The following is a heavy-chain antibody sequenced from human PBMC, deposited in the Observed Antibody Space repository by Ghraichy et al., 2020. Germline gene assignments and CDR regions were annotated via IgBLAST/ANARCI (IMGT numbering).Heavy chain of an antibody. CDR1: GYTFTSYD. J-gene: IGHJ6*03. CDR3: ARGPDFWSGYPPYYYYMDV. V-gene: IGHV1-8*02. CDR2: MNPNSGNT. Sequence: ASVKVSCKASGYTFTSYDINWVRQATGQGLEWMGWMNPNSGNTGYAQKFQGRVTMTRNTSISTAYMELSSLRSEDTAMYYCARGPDFWSGYPPYYYYMDVWGKGTTVTVSS. D-gene: IGHD3-3*01.